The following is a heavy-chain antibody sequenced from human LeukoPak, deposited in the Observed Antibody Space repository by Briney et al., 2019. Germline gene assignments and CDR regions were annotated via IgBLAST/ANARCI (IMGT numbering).Heavy chain of an antibody. Sequence: SETLSLTCTVSGGSISSYYWSWIRQPPGKGLEWIGYIYYSGSTNYNPSLTSRVTISVDTCKNQFSLKLSSVTAADTAVYYCARSIFKGIQLWWYFDYWGQGTLVTVSS. CDR3: ARSIFKGIQLWWYFDY. J-gene: IGHJ4*02. CDR1: GGSISSYY. CDR2: IYYSGST. D-gene: IGHD5-18*01. V-gene: IGHV4-59*01.